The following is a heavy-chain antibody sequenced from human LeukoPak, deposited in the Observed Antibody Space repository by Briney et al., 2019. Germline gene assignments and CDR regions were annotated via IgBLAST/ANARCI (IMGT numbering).Heavy chain of an antibody. Sequence: PSETLSLTCTVSGGSISSYYWSWIRQPPGKGLEWIGEINHSGSTYYNPSLKSRVTISVDTSKNQFSLKLSSVTAADTAVYYCARGRGGFSSSSVGYWGQGTLVTVSS. J-gene: IGHJ4*02. CDR1: GGSISSYY. CDR2: INHSGST. V-gene: IGHV4-34*01. D-gene: IGHD6-6*01. CDR3: ARGRGGFSSSSVGY.